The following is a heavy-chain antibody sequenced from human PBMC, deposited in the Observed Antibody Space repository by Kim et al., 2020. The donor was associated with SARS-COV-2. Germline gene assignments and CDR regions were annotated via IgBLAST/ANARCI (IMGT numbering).Heavy chain of an antibody. CDR3: ARPVAGSVWDV. D-gene: IGHD6-19*01. J-gene: IGHJ6*02. CDR1: GGSISSNNW. Sequence: SETLSLTCGVSGGSISSNNWWSWVRQPPGKGLEWIGDIYHSGTTNYNPSLKSRVTISVDKSKNQFFLNLRSTTAADTAVYYCARPVAGSVWDVWGQGTTV. V-gene: IGHV4-4*02. CDR2: IYHSGTT.